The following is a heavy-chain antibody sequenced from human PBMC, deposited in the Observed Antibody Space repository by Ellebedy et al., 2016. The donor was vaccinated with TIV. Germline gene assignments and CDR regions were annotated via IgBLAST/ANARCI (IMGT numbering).Heavy chain of an antibody. V-gene: IGHV3-21*01. CDR2: ISSRSTYI. CDR3: AGIRGVIIEPTPLDF. Sequence: GESLKISCAASGFTVSSSYMNWVRQAPGKGLEWVSSISSRSTYIFYADSVKGRFTVSRDNAGNSLYLQMNSLRVEDTAVYYCAGIRGVIIEPTPLDFWGQGAPVTVSS. CDR1: GFTVSSSY. J-gene: IGHJ4*02. D-gene: IGHD3-10*01.